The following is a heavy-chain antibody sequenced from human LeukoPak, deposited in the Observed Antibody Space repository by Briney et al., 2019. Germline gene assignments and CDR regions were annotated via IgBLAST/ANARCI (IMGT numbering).Heavy chain of an antibody. CDR1: GYSFTSYW. V-gene: IGHV5-51*01. D-gene: IGHD1-26*01. CDR2: IYPGDSDT. CDR3: ARSLHGAQRSYYYGMDV. Sequence: GKSLKISCKGSGYSFTSYWIGWVRQMPGKGLEWMGIIYPGDSDTRYSPSFQGQVTISADKSISTAYLQWSSLKASDTAMYYCARSLHGAQRSYYYGMDVWGQGTLVTVSS. J-gene: IGHJ6*02.